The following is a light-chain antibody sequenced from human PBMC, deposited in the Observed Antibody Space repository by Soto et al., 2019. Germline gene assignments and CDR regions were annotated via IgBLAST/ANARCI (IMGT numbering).Light chain of an antibody. V-gene: IGLV2-14*02. Sequence: QSVLTQPASVSGSLGQSITISCTGTSSDVGSYNLVSWYQQHPGKAPRLMIYEGGKRPSGVSDRFSGSKSGNTASLTISSLQAEDEADYYCCSYASSSTLYVFGTGTKVTVL. J-gene: IGLJ1*01. CDR2: EGG. CDR1: SSDVGSYNL. CDR3: CSYASSSTLYV.